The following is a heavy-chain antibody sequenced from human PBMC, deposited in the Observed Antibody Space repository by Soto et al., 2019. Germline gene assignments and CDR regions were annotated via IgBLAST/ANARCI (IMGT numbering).Heavy chain of an antibody. CDR1: GFTFSSYE. CDR2: ISSSGSTI. CDR3: ARDIEIVVVVAATREGNYYYGMDV. D-gene: IGHD2-15*01. J-gene: IGHJ6*02. V-gene: IGHV3-48*03. Sequence: GGSLRLSCAASGFTFSSYEMNWVRQAPGKGLEWVSYISSSGSTIYYADSVKGRFTISRDNAKNSLYLQMNSLRAEDTAVYYCARDIEIVVVVAATREGNYYYGMDVWGQGTSVTVSS.